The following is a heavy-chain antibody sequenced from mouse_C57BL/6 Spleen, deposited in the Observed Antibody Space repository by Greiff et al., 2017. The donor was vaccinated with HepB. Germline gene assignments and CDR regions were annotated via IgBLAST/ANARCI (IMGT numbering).Heavy chain of an antibody. Sequence: EVQRVESEGGLVQPGSSMKLSCTASGFTFSDYYMAWVRQVPEKGLEWVANINYDGSSTYYLDSLKSRFIISRDNAKNILYLQMSSLKSEDTATYYCARDRAVYYGSSYWYFDVWGTGTTVTVSS. V-gene: IGHV5-16*01. J-gene: IGHJ1*03. CDR2: INYDGSST. CDR1: GFTFSDYY. D-gene: IGHD1-1*01. CDR3: ARDRAVYYGSSYWYFDV.